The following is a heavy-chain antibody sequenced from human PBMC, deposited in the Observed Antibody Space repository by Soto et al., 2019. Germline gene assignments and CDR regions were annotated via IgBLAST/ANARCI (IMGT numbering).Heavy chain of an antibody. V-gene: IGHV4-31*03. CDR2: IYYIGST. J-gene: IGHJ5*02. Sequence: PSETLSLTCTVSGGSISSGGYYWNWIRQHPGKGLEWIGYIYYIGSTYYNPSLKSRVTISLDTSKNQFSLKLSSVTAADTAVYYCARGSDRQQLAADWFDPWGQGTLVTVSS. CDR3: ARGSDRQQLAADWFDP. CDR1: GGSISSGGYY. D-gene: IGHD6-13*01.